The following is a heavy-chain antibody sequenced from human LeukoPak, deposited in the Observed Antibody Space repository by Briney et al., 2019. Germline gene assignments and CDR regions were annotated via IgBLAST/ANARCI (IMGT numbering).Heavy chain of an antibody. CDR3: ARDRAVTTHLYYYYYMDV. D-gene: IGHD4-11*01. J-gene: IGHJ6*03. CDR1: GFNFSDYY. CDR2: IISTASTI. Sequence: PGRSRRLSCAASGFNFSDYYMSWIRQAPREWREWISYIISTASTIYYTDSVRGRFTISRDNAKNSLYLQMNSLRAEDTAVYYCARDRAVTTHLYYYYYMDVWGKGTTVTISS. V-gene: IGHV3-11*04.